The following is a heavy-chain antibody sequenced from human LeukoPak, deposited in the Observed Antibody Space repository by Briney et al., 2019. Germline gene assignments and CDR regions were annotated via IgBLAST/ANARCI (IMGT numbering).Heavy chain of an antibody. CDR1: GGTFSSYA. V-gene: IGHV1-69*06. Sequence: ASVKVSCKASGGTFSSYAISWVRQAPGQGLEWMGGTIPIFGTANYAQKFQGRVTITADKSTSTAYMDLSSLRSEDTAVYYCARGVAAMVTVGLGAGFDYWGQGTLVTVSS. CDR2: TIPIFGTA. CDR3: ARGVAAMVTVGLGAGFDY. J-gene: IGHJ4*02. D-gene: IGHD5-18*01.